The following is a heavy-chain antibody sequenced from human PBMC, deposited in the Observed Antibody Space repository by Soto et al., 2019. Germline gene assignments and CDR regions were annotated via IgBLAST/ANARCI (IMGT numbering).Heavy chain of an antibody. D-gene: IGHD3-22*01. CDR1: GGSISSSNW. CDR2: IYHSGST. V-gene: IGHV4-4*02. J-gene: IGHJ5*02. CDR3: ARDPHYYDSSGLGVDP. Sequence: SETLSLTCAVSGGSISSSNWWSWVRQPPGEGLEWIGEIYHSGSTNYNPSLKSRVTISVDKSKNQFSLKLSSVTAADTAVYYCARDPHYYDSSGLGVDPWGQGTLVTVSS.